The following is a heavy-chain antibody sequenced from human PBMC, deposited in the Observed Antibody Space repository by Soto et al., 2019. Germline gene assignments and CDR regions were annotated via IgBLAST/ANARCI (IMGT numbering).Heavy chain of an antibody. CDR1: GGTFSSYT. Sequence: QVQLVQSGAEVKKPGSSVKVSCKASGGTFSSYTISWVRQAPGQGLEWMGRIIPILGIANYAQKFQGRVTITADKSTSTACMELSSLRSEDTAVYYCASVGRRGATDFQHWGQGTLVTVSS. V-gene: IGHV1-69*02. CDR3: ASVGRRGATDFQH. D-gene: IGHD1-26*01. CDR2: IIPILGIA. J-gene: IGHJ1*01.